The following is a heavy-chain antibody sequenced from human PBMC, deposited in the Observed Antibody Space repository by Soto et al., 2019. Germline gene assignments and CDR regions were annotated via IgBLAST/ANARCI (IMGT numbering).Heavy chain of an antibody. CDR2: MSPKSGAT. CDR1: GYTFTTYD. Sequence: QVQLVQSGAEVTKPGASVKVSCRASGYTFTTYDINWVLQATGQGLEWMGWMSPKSGATGYAQKFQGRVTMTRDTSISTAYMELSNLRSEDTFIFYCAKGVDSGVDVWGQRSTVTVSS. J-gene: IGHJ6*02. V-gene: IGHV1-8*01. CDR3: AKGVDSGVDV. D-gene: IGHD1-1*01.